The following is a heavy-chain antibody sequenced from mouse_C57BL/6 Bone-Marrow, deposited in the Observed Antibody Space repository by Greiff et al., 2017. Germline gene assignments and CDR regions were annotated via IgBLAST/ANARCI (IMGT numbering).Heavy chain of an antibody. Sequence: VQLQQSGAELVKPGASVKISCKASGYAFSSYWMNWVKQRPGKGLEWIGQFYPGDGDTNYNGKFKGKAPLTADKSSSTAYMQLSSLTSEDSAVYFCAREDYGSSYVGVFFDYWGQGTTLTVSS. D-gene: IGHD1-1*01. CDR3: AREDYGSSYVGVFFDY. V-gene: IGHV1-80*01. CDR2: FYPGDGDT. CDR1: GYAFSSYW. J-gene: IGHJ2*01.